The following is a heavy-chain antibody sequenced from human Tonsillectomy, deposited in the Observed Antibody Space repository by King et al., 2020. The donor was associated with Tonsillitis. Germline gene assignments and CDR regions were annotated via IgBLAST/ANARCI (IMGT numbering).Heavy chain of an antibody. CDR2: ISHDESNK. CDR1: GFTFNNFD. J-gene: IGHJ4*02. V-gene: IGHV3-30*18. Sequence: VQLVESGGGVAQPGRSLRLSCAASGFTFNNFDMYWVRQAPGKGLEWVAVISHDESNKYYADSVKGRFTISRDNSKNTLYLQMNSLSAEDTAVYYCAKDLGDFYDSSGYFDYWGQGTLVTVSS. CDR3: AKDLGDFYDSSGYFDY. D-gene: IGHD3-22*01.